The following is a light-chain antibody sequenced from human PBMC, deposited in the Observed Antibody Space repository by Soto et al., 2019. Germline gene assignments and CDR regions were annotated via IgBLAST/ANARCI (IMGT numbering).Light chain of an antibody. CDR2: GAS. CDR1: QSVTNNF. CDR3: QQYGTPPFT. J-gene: IGKJ3*01. V-gene: IGKV3-20*01. Sequence: MVLTQSPGSLSLSPGERATLSCGASQSVTNNFLGWYQQKPGQAPRLLFYGASSRATGVPDRFSGSGSGTDFTLTISSLEPEDFAVYYCQQYGTPPFTFGPGTKVDIK.